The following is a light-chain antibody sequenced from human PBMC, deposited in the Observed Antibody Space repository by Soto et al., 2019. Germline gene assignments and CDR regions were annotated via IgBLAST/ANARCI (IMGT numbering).Light chain of an antibody. CDR3: PQYGGTPWT. Sequence: EIVLTQSPGTLSLSPGERATLYCRASQSVPNNYLAWYQQRLGQAPRLLIYGTSSRAPGISDRFSGGGSGTDFTHTVNRLEPEDFAVYFCPQYGGTPWTVGQGTNVENK. J-gene: IGKJ1*01. CDR1: QSVPNNY. CDR2: GTS. V-gene: IGKV3-20*01.